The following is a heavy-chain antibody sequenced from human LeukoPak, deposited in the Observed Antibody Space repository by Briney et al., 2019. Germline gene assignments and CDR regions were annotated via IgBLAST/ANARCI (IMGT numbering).Heavy chain of an antibody. CDR1: GGSISSGGYS. J-gene: IGHJ4*02. CDR2: IYHSGST. CDR3: ASLSRGY. Sequence: PSQTLSLTCAVSGGSISSGGYSWSWIRQPPGKGLEWIGYIYHSGSTYYNPSLKSRVTISVDRSKNQFSLKLSSVTAADTAVYYGASLSRGYWGQGTLVTVSS. V-gene: IGHV4-30-2*01.